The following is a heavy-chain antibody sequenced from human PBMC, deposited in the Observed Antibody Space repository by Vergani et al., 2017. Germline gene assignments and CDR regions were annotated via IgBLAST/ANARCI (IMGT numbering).Heavy chain of an antibody. CDR3: ARIDSSGYYYGGWFDP. V-gene: IGHV7-4-1*02. Sequence: QVQLVQSGSELKKPGASVKVSCKASGYTFTSYAMNWVRQAPGQGLEWMGLINTNTGNPTYAQGVTGRFVFSLDTSVSTAYLQISSLKAEDTAVYYCARIDSSGYYYGGWFDPWGQGTLVTVSS. J-gene: IGHJ5*02. CDR1: GYTFTSYA. CDR2: INTNTGNP. D-gene: IGHD3-22*01.